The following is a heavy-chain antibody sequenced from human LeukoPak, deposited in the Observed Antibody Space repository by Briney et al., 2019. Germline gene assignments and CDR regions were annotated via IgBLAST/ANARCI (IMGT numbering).Heavy chain of an antibody. CDR1: GGTFSSYA. CDR2: IIPIFGTA. Sequence: ASVKVSCKASGGTFSSYAISWVRQAPGQGLEWMGGIIPIFGTANYAQKFQGRVTITTDESTSTAYMELSSLRSEDTAVYYCATTIGYCTNGVCSSGYYCYMDVWGKGTTVTVSS. D-gene: IGHD2-8*01. J-gene: IGHJ6*03. V-gene: IGHV1-69*05. CDR3: ATTIGYCTNGVCSSGYYCYMDV.